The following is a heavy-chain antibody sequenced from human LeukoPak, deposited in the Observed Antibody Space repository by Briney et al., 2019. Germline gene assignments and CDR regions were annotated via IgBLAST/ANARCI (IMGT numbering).Heavy chain of an antibody. CDR2: IYYSGNT. Sequence: PSETLSLTCPVSGGSVSSRSCHWGWIRQPPGKGLEWIGSIYYSGNTYYNPSLKSRVTISVDTSKDQFSLKLTSVTAADTAVYYCARSNGDYFAYIDYWGQGTLVTVSS. D-gene: IGHD4-17*01. J-gene: IGHJ4*02. CDR3: ARSNGDYFAYIDY. V-gene: IGHV4-39*01. CDR1: GGSVSSRSCH.